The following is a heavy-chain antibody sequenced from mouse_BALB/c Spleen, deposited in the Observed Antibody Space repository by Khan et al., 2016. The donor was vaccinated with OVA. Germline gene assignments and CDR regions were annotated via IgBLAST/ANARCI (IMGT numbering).Heavy chain of an antibody. CDR3: ARFYAGDFDY. CDR2: ISYSGNT. Sequence: EVQLQESGPGLVKPSQSLSLTCTVTGYSITTDYAWNWIRQFPGNKLEWMGYISYSGNTKYNPSLKSRISITRDTSKNQFFLQLNSVTTEDTASYYCARFYAGDFDYWGQGTTLTVSS. J-gene: IGHJ2*01. V-gene: IGHV3-2*02. CDR1: GYSITTDYA. D-gene: IGHD1-1*01.